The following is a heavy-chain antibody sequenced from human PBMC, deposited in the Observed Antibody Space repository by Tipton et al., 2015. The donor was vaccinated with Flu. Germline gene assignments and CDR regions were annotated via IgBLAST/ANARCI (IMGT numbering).Heavy chain of an antibody. J-gene: IGHJ4*02. Sequence: SLRLSCAVSGFTFSNHGMHWVRQAPGKGLEWVAVISYDGYNKNYADSVKGRFIISRDNSKNTVHLQMDSLRAEDTAVYYCAKDLEGGGAAPTDWGQGTLVTVSS. CDR3: AKDLEGGGAAPTD. V-gene: IGHV3-30*18. CDR1: GFTFSNHG. D-gene: IGHD3-16*01. CDR2: ISYDGYNK.